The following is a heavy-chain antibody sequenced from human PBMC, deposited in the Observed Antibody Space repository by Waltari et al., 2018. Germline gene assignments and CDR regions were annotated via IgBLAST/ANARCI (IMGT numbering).Heavy chain of an antibody. Sequence: QVHIHQWGAGLLRPSETLSLPCAVSGGSFNDYSWSWIRQPPGKGLEWIGQINHSGDTDYNPSLMSRVSMSVDTSKKQVSLKLTSVTAADTAMYYCGNLARWGQGTRVTVSS. D-gene: IGHD1-1*01. CDR3: GNLAR. CDR2: INHSGDT. CDR1: GGSFNDYS. J-gene: IGHJ3*01. V-gene: IGHV4-34*01.